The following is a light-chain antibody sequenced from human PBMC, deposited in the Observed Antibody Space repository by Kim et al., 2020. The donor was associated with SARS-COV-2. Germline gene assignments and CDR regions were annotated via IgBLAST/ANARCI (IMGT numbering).Light chain of an antibody. CDR2: EYD. J-gene: IGLJ2*01. CDR1: SGSIDDNY. CDR3: QSYNRDNVI. Sequence: NFMLTQPHSVSESPGKTVTISCTRSSGSIDDNYVQWYQQRPGGVPTTVIYEYDQRPSGVSDRFSGSIDNSSNSASLTVSGLRNEDEADYYCQSYNRDNVIFGGGTQLTVL. V-gene: IGLV6-57*04.